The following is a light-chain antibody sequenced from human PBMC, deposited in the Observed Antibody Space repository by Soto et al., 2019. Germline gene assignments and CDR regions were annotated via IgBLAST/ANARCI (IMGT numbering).Light chain of an antibody. J-gene: IGLJ2*01. CDR3: LLFYLDSLV. CDR2: STT. CDR1: TGAVTSGYY. V-gene: IGLV7-43*01. Sequence: QAVVTQEPSLTVSPGGTVTLTCASSTGAVTSGYYPNWFQQKPGQPPRALIYSTTYKHSWTPARFSGSLLGGKAALTLSGVQPEDEAGYYCLLFYLDSLVFGGGTKLTVL.